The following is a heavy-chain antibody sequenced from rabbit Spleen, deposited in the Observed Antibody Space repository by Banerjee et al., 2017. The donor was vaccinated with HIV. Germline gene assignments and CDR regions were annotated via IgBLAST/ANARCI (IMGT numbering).Heavy chain of an antibody. V-gene: IGHV1S45*01. Sequence: QEQLVESGGDLVQPGASLTLTCTASGFDFSAYTFMCWVRQAPGKGLEWIACTVGGRSTFTYYASWAKGRFTNSKASSTTVTLQMSGLTAADTATYFCARDSATSFSTYGMDLWGPGTLVTVS. CDR1: GFDFSAYTF. D-gene: IGHD1-1*01. CDR3: ARDSATSFSTYGMDL. J-gene: IGHJ6*01. CDR2: TVGGRSTFT.